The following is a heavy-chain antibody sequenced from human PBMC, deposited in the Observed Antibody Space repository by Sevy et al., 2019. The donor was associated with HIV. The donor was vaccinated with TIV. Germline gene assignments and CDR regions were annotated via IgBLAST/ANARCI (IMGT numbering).Heavy chain of an antibody. CDR2: IKSKIDGETT. CDR1: GFTFSNAW. CDR3: ATAPGYYDSAPFDY. Sequence: GGSLRLSCAVSGFTFSNAWMNWVRQAPGTGLQWVGLIKSKIDGETTDYVAPVKGRFTNSRDDSTNTLYLQMNRLKTEDTGVYYCATAPGYYDSAPFDYWGPGTLVTVSS. D-gene: IGHD3-22*01. J-gene: IGHJ4*02. V-gene: IGHV3-15*01.